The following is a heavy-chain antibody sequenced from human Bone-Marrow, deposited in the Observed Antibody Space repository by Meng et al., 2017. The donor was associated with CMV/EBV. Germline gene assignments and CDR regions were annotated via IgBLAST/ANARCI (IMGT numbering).Heavy chain of an antibody. Sequence: CAPSGFSFSSYRMNRLRQVQGKGLEWLAAISSSSDVIYYGDSVKGRFTISRDNAKNTMLLQMNSLRVEDTAVDYCAREVYGGYTDYWGQGILVTVSS. J-gene: IGHJ4*02. D-gene: IGHD4-23*01. CDR1: GFSFSSYR. CDR3: AREVYGGYTDY. V-gene: IGHV3-21*06. CDR2: ISSSSDVI.